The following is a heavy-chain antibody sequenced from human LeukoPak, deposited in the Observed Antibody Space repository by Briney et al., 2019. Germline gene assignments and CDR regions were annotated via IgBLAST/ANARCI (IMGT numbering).Heavy chain of an antibody. CDR2: IYPRDSDT. CDR3: ARHSDVIGAI. D-gene: IGHD3-10*01. CDR1: GYPFTHQW. Sequence: RGESLKISCKASGYPFTHQWIGWVRQQSGSGLEWMGIIYPRDSDTRYSPSFQGHVTISADTSINTAYLEWSRLEASDTAIYYCARHSDVIGAIWGQGTLVTVSS. J-gene: IGHJ4*02. V-gene: IGHV5-51*01.